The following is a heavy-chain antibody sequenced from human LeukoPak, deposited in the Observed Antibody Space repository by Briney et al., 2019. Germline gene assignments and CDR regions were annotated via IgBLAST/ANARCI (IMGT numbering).Heavy chain of an antibody. CDR1: GYTFTSYG. V-gene: IGHV1-18*01. Sequence: ASVKVSCKASGYTFTSYGISWVRQAPGQGLERMGWISAYNGNTNYAQKLQGRVTMTTDTSTSTAYMELRSLRSDDTAVYYCARDCLNRGYYDSSGYKDYWGQGTLVTVSS. J-gene: IGHJ4*02. D-gene: IGHD3-22*01. CDR2: ISAYNGNT. CDR3: ARDCLNRGYYDSSGYKDY.